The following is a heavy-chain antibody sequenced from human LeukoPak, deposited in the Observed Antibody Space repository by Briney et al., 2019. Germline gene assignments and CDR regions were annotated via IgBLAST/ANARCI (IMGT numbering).Heavy chain of an antibody. CDR3: ARGVPAAIDSYYFDY. J-gene: IGHJ4*02. V-gene: IGHV4-59*01. D-gene: IGHD2-2*01. CDR1: GGSISSYY. CDR2: IYYSGST. Sequence: PPETLSLTCTVSGGSISSYYWSWIRQPPGKGLEWIGYIYYSGSTNYNPSLKSRVTISVDTSKNQFSLKLSSVTAADTAVYYCARGVPAAIDSYYFDYWGQGTLVTVSS.